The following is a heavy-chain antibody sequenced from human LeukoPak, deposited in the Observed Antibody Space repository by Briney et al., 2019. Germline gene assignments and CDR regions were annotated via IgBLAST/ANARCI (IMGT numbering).Heavy chain of an antibody. Sequence: SETLSLTCTVSGGSISSYYWSWIRQPPGKGLEWIGYIYYSGSTNYNPSLKSRVTISVDTSKNQFSLKLSSVTAADTAVYYCARGGKWLLPLDYCGEGDLGSLSS. CDR3: ARGGKWLLPLDY. V-gene: IGHV4-59*01. CDR1: GGSISSYY. J-gene: IGHJ4*02. D-gene: IGHD2-21*01. CDR2: IYYSGST.